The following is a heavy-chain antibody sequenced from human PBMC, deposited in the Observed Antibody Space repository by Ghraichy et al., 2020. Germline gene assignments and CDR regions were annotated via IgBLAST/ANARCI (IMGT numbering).Heavy chain of an antibody. Sequence: ASVKVSCKASGYTFTSYGISWVRQVPGQGLEWMGWISAYNGNTNYAQKLQGRVTMTTDTSTSTAYMELRSLRSDDTAVYYCARDPFRANTVTTFRYGMDVWGQGTTVTVSS. CDR3: ARDPFRANTVTTFRYGMDV. V-gene: IGHV1-18*01. CDR2: ISAYNGNT. CDR1: GYTFTSYG. D-gene: IGHD4-17*01. J-gene: IGHJ6*02.